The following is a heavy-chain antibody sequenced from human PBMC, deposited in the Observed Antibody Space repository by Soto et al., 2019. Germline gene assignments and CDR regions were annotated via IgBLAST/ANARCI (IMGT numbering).Heavy chain of an antibody. CDR2: ISISKGKT. V-gene: IGHV1-18*01. CDR1: GYTFLNYD. Sequence: ASVKVSCKASGYTFLNYDVAWVRRAPGQGLEWMGWISISKGKTYYQQSLQGRVTMTTDTATTTTYMEVRSLRSDDTAVYYCARGIADPVPPANYYYYGMDVWGQGTTVTVSS. J-gene: IGHJ6*02. CDR3: ARGIADPVPPANYYYYGMDV. D-gene: IGHD2-2*01.